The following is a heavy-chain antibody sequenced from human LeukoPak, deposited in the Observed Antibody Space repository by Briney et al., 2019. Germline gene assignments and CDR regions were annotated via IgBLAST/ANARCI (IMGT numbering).Heavy chain of an antibody. CDR3: AKGLSGSYYYFDY. D-gene: IGHD1-26*01. CDR2: IWYDGSNK. Sequence: GGSLRLSCAASGFTFSTYGMHWVRQAPGKGLEWVAVIWYDGSNKYYADSVKGRFTISRDNSKNTLYLQMNSLRAEDTAVYYCAKGLSGSYYYFDYWGQGTLVTVSS. J-gene: IGHJ4*02. V-gene: IGHV3-33*06. CDR1: GFTFSTYG.